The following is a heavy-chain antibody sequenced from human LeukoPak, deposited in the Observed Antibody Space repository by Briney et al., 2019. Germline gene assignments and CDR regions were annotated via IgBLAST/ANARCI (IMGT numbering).Heavy chain of an antibody. CDR2: TYQRSKWYN. D-gene: IGHD6-19*01. J-gene: IGHJ4*02. CDR3: ARDEPGVAVAGYDY. Sequence: SQTLSLTCAISGDSVSINSAAWNWIRQSPSRGLEWLGRTYQRSKWYNDYAVSVRSRITINPDISKNQFSLQLNSVTPEDTAVYYCARDEPGVAVAGYDYWGQGTLVTVSS. V-gene: IGHV6-1*01. CDR1: GDSVSINSAA.